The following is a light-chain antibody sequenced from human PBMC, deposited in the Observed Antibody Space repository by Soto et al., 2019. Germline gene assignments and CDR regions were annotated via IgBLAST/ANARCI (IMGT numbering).Light chain of an antibody. V-gene: IGKV3-15*01. Sequence: LMTQSPATLSVYPVERATLSCWASQSVRSSLAWYQQKPGQAPRLLIYDASARATDIPARFSGSGSGTEFTLTISSLQSGDSAVYYCQQYNNWPGTFGQGTKVDIK. CDR3: QQYNNWPGT. CDR2: DAS. CDR1: QSVRSS. J-gene: IGKJ1*01.